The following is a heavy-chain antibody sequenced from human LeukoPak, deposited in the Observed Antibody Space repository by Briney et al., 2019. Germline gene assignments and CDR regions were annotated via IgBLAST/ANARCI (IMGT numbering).Heavy chain of an antibody. CDR2: FYYGGSS. V-gene: IGHV4-39*01. Sequence: PSETLSLTCTVSGDSISSTSDYWGWLRQPPGKGLEWIGSFYYGGSSYYNPSLKSRVTISEDTSKNLFSLKVKSVSAADTAVYYCARHTRPTVTSLNYWGQGTQVTVSS. D-gene: IGHD4-17*01. CDR3: ARHTRPTVTSLNY. J-gene: IGHJ1*01. CDR1: GDSISSTSDY.